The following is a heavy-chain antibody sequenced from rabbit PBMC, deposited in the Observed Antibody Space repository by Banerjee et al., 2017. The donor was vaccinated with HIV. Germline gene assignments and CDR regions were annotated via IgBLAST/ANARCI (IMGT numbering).Heavy chain of an antibody. D-gene: IGHD8-1*01. V-gene: IGHV1S45*01. CDR3: ARDSASSFSSYGMDL. Sequence: QEQLEESGGGLVKPGASLTLTCTASGVSFSSNHYMCWVRQAPGKGLEWIACIDAGSSGFTYFASWAKGRFTCSKTSSTTVTLQMTSLTAADTATYFCARDSASSFSSYGMDLRGQGTLVTVS. J-gene: IGHJ6*01. CDR1: GVSFSSNHY. CDR2: IDAGSSGFT.